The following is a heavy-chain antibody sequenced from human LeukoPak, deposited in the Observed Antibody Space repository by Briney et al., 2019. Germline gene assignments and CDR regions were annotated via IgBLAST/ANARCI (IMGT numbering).Heavy chain of an antibody. CDR1: GLTAGDYY. D-gene: IGHD1-1*01. J-gene: IGHJ3*02. Sequence: HPGGSLRLSCAASGLTAGDYYMDWVRQTPGKGLEWVGRSRNKGNSYSTDFAATVKGRFTIFRDESKNSLFLQMNGLKIEDTAVYYCVRVQTGGAFDIWGQGTMVTVST. CDR3: VRVQTGGAFDI. V-gene: IGHV3-72*01. CDR2: SRNKGNSYST.